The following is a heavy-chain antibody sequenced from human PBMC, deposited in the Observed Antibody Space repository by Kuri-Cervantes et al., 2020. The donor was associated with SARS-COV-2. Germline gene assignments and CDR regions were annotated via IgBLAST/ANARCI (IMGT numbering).Heavy chain of an antibody. J-gene: IGHJ5*02. CDR2: MNPNSGNT. CDR3: AREIPAAMGTNWFDP. D-gene: IGHD2-2*01. Sequence: ASVKVSCKASGGTFSSYAISWVRQATGQGLEWMGWMNPNSGNTGYAQKFQGRVTMTRNTSISTAYMELSSLRSEDTAVYYCAREIPAAMGTNWFDPWGQGTLVTVSS. V-gene: IGHV1-8*01. CDR1: GGTFSSYA.